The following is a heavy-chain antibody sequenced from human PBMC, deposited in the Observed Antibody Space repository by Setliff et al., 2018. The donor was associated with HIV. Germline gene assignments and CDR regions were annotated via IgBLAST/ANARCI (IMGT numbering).Heavy chain of an antibody. CDR1: GYTFIGDY. V-gene: IGHV1-2*02. CDR2: INPNSGGT. Sequence: ASVKVSCKASGYTFIGDYMNWVRQAPGQGIEWMGWINPNSGGTNFAQKFQGRVTMTRDTSISTAYIELSRLRSDDTAVYYCARGGLATGAFDIWGQGTMVTVSS. D-gene: IGHD5-12*01. J-gene: IGHJ3*02. CDR3: ARGGLATGAFDI.